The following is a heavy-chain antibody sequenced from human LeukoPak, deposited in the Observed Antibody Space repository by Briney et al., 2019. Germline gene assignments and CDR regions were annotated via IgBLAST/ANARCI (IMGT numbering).Heavy chain of an antibody. D-gene: IGHD3-10*01. CDR1: GFTFSSYA. V-gene: IGHV3-23*01. Sequence: GGSLRLSCAASGFTFSSYAMTWVRQAPGKGLEWVSSIDANGAGTFYADSVKGRFSISRDNAKNTLGLQMHSLTAEDTAVYYCATDQSYYNWFDPGGQGTLVTVSS. CDR2: IDANGAGT. J-gene: IGHJ5*02. CDR3: ATDQSYYNWFDP.